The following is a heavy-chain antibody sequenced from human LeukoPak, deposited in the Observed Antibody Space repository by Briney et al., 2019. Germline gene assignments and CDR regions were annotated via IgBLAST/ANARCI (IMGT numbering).Heavy chain of an antibody. D-gene: IGHD3-10*01. CDR3: ARDSYQAYYGRFDL. J-gene: IGHJ5*02. V-gene: IGHV3-33*01. CDR2: IWDDGNNK. Sequence: GGSLRLSCAASGFSFSNHGMHWVRQAPGKRLEWVAVIWDDGNNKRYANSVNGRFTISRDNSENTLYLQMNGLTAEDTAMYYCARDSYQAYYGRFDLWGQGTLVIVS. CDR1: GFSFSNHG.